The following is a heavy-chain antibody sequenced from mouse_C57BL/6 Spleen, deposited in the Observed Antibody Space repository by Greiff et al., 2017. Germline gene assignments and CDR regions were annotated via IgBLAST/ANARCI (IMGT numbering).Heavy chain of an antibody. CDR1: GFNIKNTY. CDR3: ARIYYYAKSYFDY. CDR2: IDPANGNT. J-gene: IGHJ2*01. D-gene: IGHD1-1*01. Sequence: VQLQQSVAELVRPGASVKLSCTASGFNIKNTYMPWVKQRPEQGLEWIGRIDPANGNTKYAPKFQGKATITADTSSNTAYLQLSRLTSEDTAIYYCARIYYYAKSYFDYWGQGTTLTVSS. V-gene: IGHV14-3*01.